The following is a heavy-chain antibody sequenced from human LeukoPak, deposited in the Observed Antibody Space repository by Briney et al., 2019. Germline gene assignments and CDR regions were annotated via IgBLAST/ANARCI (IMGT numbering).Heavy chain of an antibody. Sequence: GGSLRLSCAASGFTFSSYAMSWVRKAPGKGLEWVSGISGSGGNTYYADSVKGRFTISRDNSKNTLFLQMNSLRAEDTAVYYCAKGQSGWYYFDYWGQGTLVTVSS. V-gene: IGHV3-23*01. D-gene: IGHD6-19*01. J-gene: IGHJ4*02. CDR3: AKGQSGWYYFDY. CDR2: ISGSGGNT. CDR1: GFTFSSYA.